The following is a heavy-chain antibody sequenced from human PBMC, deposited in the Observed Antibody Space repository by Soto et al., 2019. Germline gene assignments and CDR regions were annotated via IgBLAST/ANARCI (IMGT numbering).Heavy chain of an antibody. CDR2: ISSSSFYI. CDR1: GFTFSSDS. D-gene: IGHD6-6*01. CDR3: ARNESSNYYGMYV. J-gene: IGHJ6*02. V-gene: IGHV3-21*01. Sequence: EVQLVESGGGLFKPGGSLRLSCAASGFTFSSDSMNWVRQAPGKGLEWVSSISSSSFYINYADSVRVRVSISRDNTQNSQNLQMTNLRAEDTAVYYFARNESSNYYGMYVRGQGTPVTV.